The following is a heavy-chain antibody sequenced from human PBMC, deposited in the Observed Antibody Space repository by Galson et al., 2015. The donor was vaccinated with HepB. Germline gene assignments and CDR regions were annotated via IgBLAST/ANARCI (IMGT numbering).Heavy chain of an antibody. CDR1: GYTFTSYG. D-gene: IGHD6-19*01. J-gene: IGHJ3*02. CDR2: ISAYNGNT. V-gene: IGHV1-18*04. CDR3: ARDEWQWLVLGRAFDI. Sequence: SVKVSCKASGYTFTSYGISWVRQAPGQGLEWMGWISAYNGNTNYAQKLQGRVTMTTDTSTSTAYMELRSPRSDDTAVYYCARDEWQWLVLGRAFDIWGQGTMVIVSS.